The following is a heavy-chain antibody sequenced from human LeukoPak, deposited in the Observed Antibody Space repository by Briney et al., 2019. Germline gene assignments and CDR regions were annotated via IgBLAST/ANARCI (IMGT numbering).Heavy chain of an antibody. CDR1: GGSLNRGGYY. V-gene: IGHV4-31*03. CDR3: ARDGRTVATPSPYWYFDL. CDR2: IYYSGST. Sequence: SETPSPTRTVSGGSLNRGGYYLSWIRPHPGKGLEWIGYIYYSGSTYYNPSLKSRVTISVDTSKNQFSLKLSSVTAADTAVYYCARDGRTVATPSPYWYFDLWGRGTLVTVSS. J-gene: IGHJ2*01. D-gene: IGHD4-17*01.